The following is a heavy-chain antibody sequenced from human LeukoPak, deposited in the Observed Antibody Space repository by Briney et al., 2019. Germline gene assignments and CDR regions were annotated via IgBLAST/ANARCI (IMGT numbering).Heavy chain of an antibody. CDR2: IYYSGST. D-gene: IGHD3-3*01. J-gene: IGHJ4*02. CDR3: ARVYYDFWSGYYYYFDY. V-gene: IGHV4-59*01. CDR1: GGSISSYY. Sequence: PSETLSLTCTVSGGSISSYYWSWIRQPPGKGLEWIGYIYYSGSTNYNPSLKSRVTISVDTSKNQFSLKLSSVTAADTAVYYCARVYYDFWSGYYYYFDYWGQGTLVTVSS.